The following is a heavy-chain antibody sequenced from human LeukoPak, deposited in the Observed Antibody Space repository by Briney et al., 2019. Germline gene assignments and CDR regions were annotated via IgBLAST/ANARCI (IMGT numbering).Heavy chain of an antibody. CDR1: GYTFTSYY. V-gene: IGHV1-46*01. Sequence: GASVKVSCKASGYTFTSYYMHWVRQAPGQGLEWMGIINPSGGSTSYAQKFQGRVTMTRDTSTSTVYMELSSLRSEDTAVYYCARDSLDSLADQQLILGPHDAFDIWGQGTMVTVSS. CDR2: INPSGGST. D-gene: IGHD2-2*03. J-gene: IGHJ3*02. CDR3: ARDSLDSLADQQLILGPHDAFDI.